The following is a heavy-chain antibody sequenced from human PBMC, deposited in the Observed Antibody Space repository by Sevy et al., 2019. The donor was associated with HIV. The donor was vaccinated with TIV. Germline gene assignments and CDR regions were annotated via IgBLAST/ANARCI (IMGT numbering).Heavy chain of an antibody. CDR1: GFTFSYYD. J-gene: IGHJ4*02. D-gene: IGHD3-22*01. CDR2: ISSGSSYI. V-gene: IGHV3-21*04. CDR3: ASPLNYYDSPSAY. Sequence: GGSLRLSCAASGFTFSYYDMNWVRQAPGKGLEWVSSISSGSSYIFYADSVMGRFTISRDNAKNSLYLQMNSLRAEDTAVYYCASPLNYYDSPSAYWGQGTLVTVSS.